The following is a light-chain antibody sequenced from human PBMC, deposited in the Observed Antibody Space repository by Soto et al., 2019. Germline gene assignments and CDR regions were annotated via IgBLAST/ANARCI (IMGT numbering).Light chain of an antibody. CDR3: SSYTSSSMYVV. Sequence: QSALTQPASVSGSPGQSITISCTGTSSDVGGYNFVSWYQQHPGKAPKLMIYDVSNRPSGVSNRFSGSKSGNTASLTISGLQAEDEADYYSSSYTSSSMYVVLGGGTKLTVL. CDR2: DVS. J-gene: IGLJ2*01. CDR1: SSDVGGYNF. V-gene: IGLV2-14*03.